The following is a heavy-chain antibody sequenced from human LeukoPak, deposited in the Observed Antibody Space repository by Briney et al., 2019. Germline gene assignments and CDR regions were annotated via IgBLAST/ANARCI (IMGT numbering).Heavy chain of an antibody. CDR2: IYPGDSDT. CDR3: ARQQQQLDTGYYYMDV. Sequence: GESLKISCKGSGYSFTSYWIGWVRQMPGKGLEWMGIIYPGDSDTRYSPSFQGQVTISADKSISTAYLQWSSLKASDTAMYYCARQQQQLDTGYYYMDVWGKGTTVTVSS. V-gene: IGHV5-51*01. J-gene: IGHJ6*03. CDR1: GYSFTSYW. D-gene: IGHD6-13*01.